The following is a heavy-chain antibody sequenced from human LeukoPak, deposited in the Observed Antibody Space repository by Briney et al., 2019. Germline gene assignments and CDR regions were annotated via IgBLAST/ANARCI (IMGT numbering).Heavy chain of an antibody. CDR1: GFTFSRYG. V-gene: IGHV3-30*02. Sequence: GGSLRLSCATSGFTFSRYGMHWVRQAPGKGLGWVAFIQYDGANKYYTDSVKGRFTVSRDNSKNTLYLQMSSLITEDTAVYYCANTPYDSSGPSFDYWGPGTLVTVSS. D-gene: IGHD3-22*01. CDR2: IQYDGANK. CDR3: ANTPYDSSGPSFDY. J-gene: IGHJ4*02.